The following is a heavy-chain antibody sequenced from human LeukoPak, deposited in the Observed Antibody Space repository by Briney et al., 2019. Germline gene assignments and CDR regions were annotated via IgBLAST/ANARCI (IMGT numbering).Heavy chain of an antibody. CDR1: GGSFSGYY. CDR2: INHSGST. V-gene: IGHV4-34*01. J-gene: IGHJ4*02. CDR3: ARFFSGAVAGQYYFDY. D-gene: IGHD6-19*01. Sequence: SETLSLTCAVYGGSFSGYYWSWIRQPPGKGLEWIGEINHSGSTNYNPSLKSRVTISVDTSKNQFSLKLSSVTAADTAVYYCARFFSGAVAGQYYFDYWGQGTLVTVSS.